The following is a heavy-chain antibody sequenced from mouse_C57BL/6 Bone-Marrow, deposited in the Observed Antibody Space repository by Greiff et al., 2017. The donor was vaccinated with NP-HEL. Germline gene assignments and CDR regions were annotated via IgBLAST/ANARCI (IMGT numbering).Heavy chain of an antibody. CDR3: ARRGELRRDY. CDR1: GYTFTSYG. CDR2: IYPRSGNT. D-gene: IGHD2-12*01. V-gene: IGHV1-81*01. Sequence: QVQLKESGAELARPGASVKLSCKASGYTFTSYGISWVKQRTGQGLEWIGEIYPRSGNTYYNEKFKGKATLTADKSSSTAYMELRSLTSEDSAVYFCARRGELRRDYWGQGTTLTVSS. J-gene: IGHJ2*01.